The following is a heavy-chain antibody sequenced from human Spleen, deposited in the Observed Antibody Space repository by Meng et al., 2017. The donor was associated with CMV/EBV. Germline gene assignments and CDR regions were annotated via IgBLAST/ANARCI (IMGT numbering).Heavy chain of an antibody. CDR2: IYYSANI. V-gene: IGHV4-61*01. Sequence: SETLSLTCTVSGASVDTGSYYWSWIRQTLGKGLEWIGYIYYSANIDSNPSLGSRVTISRDTSKNQFSLKLDFVTAADTAVYYCAGGGLEYYFDYWGQGTLVTVSS. CDR1: GASVDTGSYY. D-gene: IGHD3-3*01. J-gene: IGHJ4*02. CDR3: AGGGLEYYFDY.